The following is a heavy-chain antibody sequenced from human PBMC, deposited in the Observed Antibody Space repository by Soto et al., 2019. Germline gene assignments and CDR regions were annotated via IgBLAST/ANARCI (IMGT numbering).Heavy chain of an antibody. CDR1: GGTFSTYA. V-gene: IGHV1-69*13. CDR2: IIPIYGTA. CDR3: AREDKPGGYTPPGTSGFDS. Sequence: ASVKVSCKASGGTFSTYAISWVRQAPGQGLEWMGGIIPIYGTANYAQKFQGRLTMTADESTSTVYMELSGLRSDDTAVYYCAREDKPGGYTPPGTSGFDSWGQGTLVTVSS. J-gene: IGHJ4*02. D-gene: IGHD5-12*01.